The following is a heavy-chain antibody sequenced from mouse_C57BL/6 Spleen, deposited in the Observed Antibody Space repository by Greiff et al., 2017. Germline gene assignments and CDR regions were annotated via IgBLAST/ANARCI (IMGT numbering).Heavy chain of an antibody. CDR2: IYPGDGDT. CDR3: ARGLGHSYWYCDV. J-gene: IGHJ1*03. CDR1: GYAFSSSW. D-gene: IGHD4-1*01. V-gene: IGHV1-82*01. Sequence: QVQLKQSGPELVKPGASVKISCKASGYAFSSSWMNWVKQRPGKGLEWIGRIYPGDGDTNYNGKFKGKATLTADKSSSTAYMQLSSLTSEDSAVYFCARGLGHSYWYCDVWGTGTTVTVSA.